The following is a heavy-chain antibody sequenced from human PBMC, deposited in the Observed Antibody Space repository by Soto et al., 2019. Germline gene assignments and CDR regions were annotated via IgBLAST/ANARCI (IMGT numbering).Heavy chain of an antibody. CDR1: GGSIISADSY. V-gene: IGHV4-30-4*01. Sequence: SETLSLTCAVSGGSIISADSYWFWIRKHPGKGLEWIGYIAYSGKTDYNPSLRSRVTISVDRSKNQFSLILTSVTAADSAVYFCARGCSSASCYTGFDPWGQGNLVTVSS. J-gene: IGHJ5*02. CDR2: IAYSGKT. D-gene: IGHD2-2*02. CDR3: ARGCSSASCYTGFDP.